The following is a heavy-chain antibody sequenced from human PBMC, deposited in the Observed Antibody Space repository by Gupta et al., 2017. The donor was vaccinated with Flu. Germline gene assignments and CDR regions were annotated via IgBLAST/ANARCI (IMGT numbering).Heavy chain of an antibody. J-gene: IGHJ4*02. CDR1: YS. D-gene: IGHD2-15*01. V-gene: IGHV3-21*01. Sequence: YSMNWVRQAPGKGLEWVSSISSSSSYIYYADSVKGRFTISRDNAKNSLYLQMNSLRAEDTAVYYCARGTVVVAATRAYFDYWGQGTLVTVSS. CDR3: ARGTVVVAATRAYFDY. CDR2: ISSSSSYI.